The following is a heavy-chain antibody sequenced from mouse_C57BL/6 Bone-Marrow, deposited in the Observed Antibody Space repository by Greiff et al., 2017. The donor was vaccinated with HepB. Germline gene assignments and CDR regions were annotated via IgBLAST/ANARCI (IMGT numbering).Heavy chain of an antibody. Sequence: EVQLQQSGPELVKPGASVKISCKASGYTFTDYYMNWVKQSHGKSLEWIGDINPNNGGTSYNQKFKGKATLTVDKSSSTAYMELRSLTSEDSAVYYCARRGDGYYVTKGYYAMDYWGQGTSVTVSS. CDR2: INPNNGGT. D-gene: IGHD2-3*01. CDR1: GYTFTDYY. CDR3: ARRGDGYYVTKGYYAMDY. V-gene: IGHV1-26*01. J-gene: IGHJ4*01.